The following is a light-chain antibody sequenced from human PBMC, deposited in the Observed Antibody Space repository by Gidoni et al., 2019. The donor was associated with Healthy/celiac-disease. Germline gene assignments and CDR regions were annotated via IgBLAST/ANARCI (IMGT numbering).Light chain of an antibody. CDR3: QQYNNWPPLT. Sequence: MTQSPDTLSVSPGERATLSCRASQSVSSNLAWYQQKPGQAPRLLIYGASTRATGIPARFSGSGSGTEFTLTISSLQSEDFAVYYCQQYNNWPPLTFGGGTKVEIK. CDR1: QSVSSN. V-gene: IGKV3-15*01. CDR2: GAS. J-gene: IGKJ4*01.